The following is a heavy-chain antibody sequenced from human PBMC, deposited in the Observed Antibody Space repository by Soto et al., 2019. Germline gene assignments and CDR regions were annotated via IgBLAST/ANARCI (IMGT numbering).Heavy chain of an antibody. V-gene: IGHV4-34*01. CDR2: INHSGST. D-gene: IGHD1-26*01. CDR1: GGSFSGYY. Sequence: SETLSLTCAVYGGSFSGYYWSWIRQPPGKGLEWIGEINHSGSTNYNPSLKSRVTISVDTSKNQFSLKLSSVTAADTAVYYCARARSGSYYGYYYYYGMDVWGQGTTVTVSS. J-gene: IGHJ6*02. CDR3: ARARSGSYYGYYYYYGMDV.